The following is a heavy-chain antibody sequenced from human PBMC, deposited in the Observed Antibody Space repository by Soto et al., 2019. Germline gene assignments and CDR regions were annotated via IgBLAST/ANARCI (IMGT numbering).Heavy chain of an antibody. CDR2: IKSITDGGTT. Sequence: PGGSLGLSWAASGITFSNAWMTWVRQAPGKGLEWVGRIKSITDGGTTDYDDPVRGRFNISRDDSKDTLYLQMNNLRTEDTAVYHCTTDSADIVVVPATFGMDVWGQGTTVTVSS. CDR1: GITFSNAW. V-gene: IGHV3-15*01. J-gene: IGHJ6*02. D-gene: IGHD2-2*01. CDR3: TTDSADIVVVPATFGMDV.